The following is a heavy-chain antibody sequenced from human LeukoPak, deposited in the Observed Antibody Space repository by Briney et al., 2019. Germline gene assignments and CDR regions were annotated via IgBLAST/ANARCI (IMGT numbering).Heavy chain of an antibody. CDR1: GGSISSYY. CDR2: IYYSGST. V-gene: IGHV4-59*05. D-gene: IGHD6-6*01. Sequence: SETLSLTCTASGGSISSYYWNWIRQPPGKGLEWIGSIYYSGSTYYNPSLKSRVTISVDTSKNQFSLKLSSVTAADTAVYYCARYSSSSLVAGYWGQGTLVTVSS. CDR3: ARYSSSSLVAGY. J-gene: IGHJ4*02.